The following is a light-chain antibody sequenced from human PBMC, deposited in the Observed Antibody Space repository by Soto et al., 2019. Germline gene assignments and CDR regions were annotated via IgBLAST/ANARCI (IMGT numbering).Light chain of an antibody. Sequence: QSALTQPASVSGSPGQSITISCTGTSSDVGSYNLISWYQQYPDKAPKLMIYEVNKRPSGVSSRFSGSKSGNTASLTISGLQAEDEADYYCCSYAGGTTFYVFGRGTKVTVL. J-gene: IGLJ1*01. CDR3: CSYAGGTTFYV. CDR2: EVN. V-gene: IGLV2-23*02. CDR1: SSDVGSYNL.